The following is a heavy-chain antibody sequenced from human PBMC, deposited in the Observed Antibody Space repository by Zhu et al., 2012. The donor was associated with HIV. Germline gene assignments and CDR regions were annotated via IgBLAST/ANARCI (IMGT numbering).Heavy chain of an antibody. Sequence: QVQLQESGPGLVKPSETLSLTCTVSGATISRSSYYWGWIRQTPGKGLEWIGSIYYSGGTYYNPSLKSRLTISVDTSKNQFSLKLSSVTAADTAFYYCANTRTSGWYSYAFHAWGQGTLVTVSS. CDR3: ANTRTSGWYSYAFHA. CDR2: IYYSGGT. J-gene: IGHJ3*01. D-gene: IGHD6-19*01. V-gene: IGHV4-39*01. CDR1: GATISRSSYY.